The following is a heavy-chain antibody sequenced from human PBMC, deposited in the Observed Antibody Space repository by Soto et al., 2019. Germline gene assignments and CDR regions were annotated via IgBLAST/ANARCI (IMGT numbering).Heavy chain of an antibody. CDR3: VRDGTKTLRDWFDP. CDR2: IYATGTT. Sequence: QVQLQESGPGLVKPSETLSLTCTVSGASISGFYWSWIRKSAGKGLEWIGRIYATGTTDYNPSLTSRFMMSVDTSKKQFSLKLRSVTAADTAVYYCVRDGTKTLRDWFDPWGQGISVTVSS. D-gene: IGHD1-1*01. J-gene: IGHJ5*02. CDR1: GASISGFY. V-gene: IGHV4-4*07.